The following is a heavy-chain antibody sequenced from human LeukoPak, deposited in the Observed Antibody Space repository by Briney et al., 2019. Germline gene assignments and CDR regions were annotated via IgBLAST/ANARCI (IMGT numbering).Heavy chain of an antibody. CDR3: ARLLVYNSGGEAFDY. V-gene: IGHV3-30*02. CDR2: IRYDGNNK. Sequence: PGGSLRLSCGASGFTFSNYGMLWVRQSPGKGLEWVAFIRYDGNNKLYADSMKGRFTISRDNSKNTLYLHINSLRAEDTAVYYCARLLVYNSGGEAFDYWGPGTLVTVSS. D-gene: IGHD2-8*01. CDR1: GFTFSNYG. J-gene: IGHJ4*02.